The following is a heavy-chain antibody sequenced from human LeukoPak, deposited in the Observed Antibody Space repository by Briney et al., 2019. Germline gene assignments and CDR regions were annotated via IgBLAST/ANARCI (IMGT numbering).Heavy chain of an antibody. J-gene: IGHJ3*02. D-gene: IGHD3-10*01. CDR1: GYTFTNYG. V-gene: IGHV1-2*02. CDR3: ARVYYYGSGSYYGAFDI. Sequence: GASVKVSCKASGYTFTNYGISWVRQAPGQGLEWMGWINPNSGGTNYAQKFQGRVTMTRDTSISTAYMELSRLRSDDTAVYYCARVYYYGSGSYYGAFDIWGQGTMVTVSS. CDR2: INPNSGGT.